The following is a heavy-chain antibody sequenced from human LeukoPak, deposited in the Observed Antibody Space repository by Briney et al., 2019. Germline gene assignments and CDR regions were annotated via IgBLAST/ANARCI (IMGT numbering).Heavy chain of an antibody. Sequence: SETLSLTCAVSGGSISRGNWWSWVRQPPGEGPEWIGEIYHSGSTNYNPSLKSRVTISVDTSKNQFSLKLSSVTAADTAVYYCAKKAAASAADYWGQGTLVTVSS. D-gene: IGHD6-13*01. J-gene: IGHJ4*02. CDR1: GGSISRGNW. CDR3: AKKAAASAADY. CDR2: IYHSGST. V-gene: IGHV4-4*02.